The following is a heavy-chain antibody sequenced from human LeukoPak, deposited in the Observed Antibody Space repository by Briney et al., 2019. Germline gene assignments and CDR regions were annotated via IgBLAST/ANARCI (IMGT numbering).Heavy chain of an antibody. J-gene: IGHJ4*02. D-gene: IGHD3-10*01. V-gene: IGHV1-58*01. CDR3: ARALSVRGVFPGC. CDR1: GFTFTSSA. Sequence: ASVKVSCKAAGFTFTSSAVKWVRQARGQRREWMGGIVVGSGNTNYAQKFQERVTITRNTSISTANMELSSLRSEDTAVYYCARALSVRGVFPGCWGQGTPVTAS. CDR2: IVVGSGNT.